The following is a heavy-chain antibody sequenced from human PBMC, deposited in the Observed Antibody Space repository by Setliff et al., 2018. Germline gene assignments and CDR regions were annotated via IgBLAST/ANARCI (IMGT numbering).Heavy chain of an antibody. J-gene: IGHJ6*02. V-gene: IGHV1-18*01. CDR2: ISAYNGNT. Sequence: ASVKVSCKASGGTFSSYAISWVRQAPGQGLEWMGGISAYNGNTNYAQKLQGRVTMTTDTSTSTAYMERMSLRSDDTAVYYCARDPREGDYGDSYAAYYYYGMDVWGQGTTVTVSS. CDR3: ARDPREGDYGDSYAAYYYYGMDV. CDR1: GGTFSSYA. D-gene: IGHD4-17*01.